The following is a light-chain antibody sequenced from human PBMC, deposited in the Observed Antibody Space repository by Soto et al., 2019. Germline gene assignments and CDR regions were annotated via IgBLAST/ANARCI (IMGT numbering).Light chain of an antibody. CDR1: SSDVGRYNY. CDR3: SSHAGITNVV. J-gene: IGLJ3*02. V-gene: IGLV2-8*01. Sequence: QPVLTQPPSASGSPGKSVTIPCTGTSSDVGRYNYVSWYQQRPGKAPKLMVYEVTKRPSGVPDRFSGSKSGNTASLTVSGLQAEDEADYYCSSHAGITNVVFGGGTKLTVL. CDR2: EVT.